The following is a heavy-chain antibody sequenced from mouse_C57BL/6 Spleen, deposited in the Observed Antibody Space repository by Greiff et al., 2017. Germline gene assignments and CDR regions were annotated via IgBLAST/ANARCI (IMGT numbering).Heavy chain of an antibody. J-gene: IGHJ4*01. CDR1: GYAFSSSW. CDR3: APLYLYYAMDY. V-gene: IGHV1-82*01. D-gene: IGHD5-5*01. Sequence: QVQLQQSGPELVKPGASVKISCKASGYAFSSSWMNWVKQRPGQGLEWIGRIYPGDGDTNYNGKFKGKATLTADKSSSTAYMQLSSLTSEDSAVYFCAPLYLYYAMDYWGQGTSVTVSA. CDR2: IYPGDGDT.